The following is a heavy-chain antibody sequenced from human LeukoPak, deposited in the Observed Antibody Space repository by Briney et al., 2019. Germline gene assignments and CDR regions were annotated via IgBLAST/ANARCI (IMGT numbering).Heavy chain of an antibody. CDR1: GYTLTELS. J-gene: IGHJ4*02. D-gene: IGHD3-10*01. CDR3: ATAAYYYGSGRDY. Sequence: GASAKVSCKVSGYTLTELSMHWVRQAPGKGLEWMGGFDPEDGEAIYAQKFQGRVTMTEDTSTDTAYMELSSLRSEDTAVYYCATAAYYYGSGRDYWGQGTLVTVSA. V-gene: IGHV1-24*01. CDR2: FDPEDGEA.